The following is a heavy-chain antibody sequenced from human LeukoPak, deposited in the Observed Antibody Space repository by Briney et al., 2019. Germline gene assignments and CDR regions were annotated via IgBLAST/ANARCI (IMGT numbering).Heavy chain of an antibody. CDR3: VKFGADYDMYV. Sequence: PSETLSLTCTVSGGSISGYYWTWIRQPPGKGLEWIGQIYYNGKADHNPSLESRITISVDTSKNKISLRLNSVTAADTAIYYCVKFGADYDMYVWGQGITVAVSS. CDR2: IYYNGKA. V-gene: IGHV4-59*01. D-gene: IGHD3-16*01. CDR1: GGSISGYY. J-gene: IGHJ6*02.